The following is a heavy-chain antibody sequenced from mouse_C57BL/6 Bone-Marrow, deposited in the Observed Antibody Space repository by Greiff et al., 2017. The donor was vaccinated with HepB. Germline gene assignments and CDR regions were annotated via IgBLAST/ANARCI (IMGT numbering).Heavy chain of an antibody. J-gene: IGHJ4*01. V-gene: IGHV1-54*01. CDR2: INPGSGGT. CDR1: GYAFTNYL. D-gene: IGHD3-2*02. Sequence: VKLMESGAELVRPGTSVKVSCKASGYAFTNYLIEWVKQRPGQGLEWIGVINPGSGGTNYNEKFKGKATLTADKSSSTAYMQLSSLTSEDSAVYFCARRGAGYVKGYAMDYWGQGTSVTVSS. CDR3: ARRGAGYVKGYAMDY.